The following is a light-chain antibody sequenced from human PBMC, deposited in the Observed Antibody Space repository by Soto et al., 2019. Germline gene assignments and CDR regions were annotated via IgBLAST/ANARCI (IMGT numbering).Light chain of an antibody. CDR2: VAS. Sequence: DIQMTQSPSSLSASVGDRVTITCRASQSISSYLNWYQQKPGKAPLLLIYVASSLLSGVLSRFSGSGSGTDFTLTISSLQPEDFATYYCQRSYSTPRTFGQGTKAEIK. J-gene: IGKJ1*01. CDR3: QRSYSTPRT. V-gene: IGKV1-39*01. CDR1: QSISSY.